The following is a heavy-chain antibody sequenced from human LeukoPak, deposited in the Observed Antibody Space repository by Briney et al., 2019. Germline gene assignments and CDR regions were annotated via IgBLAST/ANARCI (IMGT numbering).Heavy chain of an antibody. D-gene: IGHD3-10*01. V-gene: IGHV3-30*04. CDR2: ISYDGSNK. J-gene: IGHJ5*02. Sequence: GGSLRLSCAASGFTFSSYAMHWVRQAPGKGLEWVAVISYDGSNKYYADSVKGRFTISRDNSKNTLYLQMNSLRAEDTAVYYCARGSILCPWGQRTLVTVSS. CDR3: ARGSILCP. CDR1: GFTFSSYA.